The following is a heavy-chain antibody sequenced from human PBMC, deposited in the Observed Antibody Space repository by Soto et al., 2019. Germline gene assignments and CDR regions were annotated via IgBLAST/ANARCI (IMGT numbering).Heavy chain of an antibody. V-gene: IGHV3-23*01. CDR3: AKGFYYGMDV. J-gene: IGHJ6*02. Sequence: EEQLLQSGGGLAQPGGSLRVSYTASGFTFSSYAMTWVRQAPGKGLVWVSAISGRGGSTYYADSVKGRFTISRDNSKNTLYLQMNSLRAEDTAVYYCAKGFYYGMDVWGQGTTVTVSS. CDR1: GFTFSSYA. CDR2: ISGRGGST.